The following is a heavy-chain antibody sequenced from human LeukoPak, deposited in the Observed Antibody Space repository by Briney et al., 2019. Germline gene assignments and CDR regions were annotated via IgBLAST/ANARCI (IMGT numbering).Heavy chain of an antibody. D-gene: IGHD3-22*01. CDR1: GYTFTSYG. CDR2: ISPYNGNT. J-gene: IGHJ4*02. Sequence: ASVKVSCKASGYTFTSYGISWVRQAPGQGLEWMGWISPYNGNTNYAQKLQGRVTMTTDTSTSTAYMELRSLRSDDMAVYYCARESRFGGYDSSGYYPSDYWGQGTLVTVSS. CDR3: ARESRFGGYDSSGYYPSDY. V-gene: IGHV1-18*03.